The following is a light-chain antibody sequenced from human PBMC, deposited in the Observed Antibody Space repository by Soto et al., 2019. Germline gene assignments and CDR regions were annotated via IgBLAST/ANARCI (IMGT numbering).Light chain of an antibody. CDR3: MQATNFPRA. CDR2: KIS. CDR1: QSLVHDNGDTH. J-gene: IGKJ1*01. V-gene: IGKV2-24*01. Sequence: EIVMTQTPLSLPVTLGQPASISCRSSQSLVHDNGDTHLSWLQQRPGQPPRALIYKISNRFSGVPDRFSGSGSGTDFTLKISRVEAEDVGVYYSMQATNFPRAFGQGTEVDIK.